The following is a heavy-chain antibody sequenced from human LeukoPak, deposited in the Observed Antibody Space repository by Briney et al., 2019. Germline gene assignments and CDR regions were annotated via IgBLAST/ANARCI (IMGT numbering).Heavy chain of an antibody. CDR1: GFTFSSYG. Sequence: GGSLRLSCAASGFTFSSYGMHWVRQAPGKGLEWVAVISYDGSNKYYADSVKGRFTISRDTSKTTLYLQMNSLRAEDTAVHYCAKAEPGPDYWGQGTLVTVSS. CDR2: ISYDGSNK. CDR3: AKAEPGPDY. V-gene: IGHV3-30*18. D-gene: IGHD1-1*01. J-gene: IGHJ4*02.